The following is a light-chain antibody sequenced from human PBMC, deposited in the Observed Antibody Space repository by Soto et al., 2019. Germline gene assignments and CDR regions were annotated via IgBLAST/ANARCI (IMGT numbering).Light chain of an antibody. CDR3: QQYYSTPYT. Sequence: DIVMTQSPDSLAVSLGERATINCKSSQSVLYSSNNKNYLAWYQQKPGQPPKSLIYWASTRESGVPDRFSASGSGTDFTLTISSLQAEDVAVYYCQQYYSTPYTFGPGTKLEIK. J-gene: IGKJ2*01. CDR1: QSVLYSSNNKNY. CDR2: WAS. V-gene: IGKV4-1*01.